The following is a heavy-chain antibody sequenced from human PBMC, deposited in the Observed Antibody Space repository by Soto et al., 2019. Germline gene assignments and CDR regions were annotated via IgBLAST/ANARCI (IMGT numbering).Heavy chain of an antibody. CDR1: GFTFSFYA. J-gene: IGHJ4*02. CDR3: ARQAKIGDRSQFYFDS. V-gene: IGHV3-30*04. Sequence: LGGSLRLSCAASGFTFSFYAMHWVRQAPGKGLEWVAVISYNGRNKHYVDSVKGRFTISRDNSQDTLYLQMDSLRPDGTAVYYCARQAKIGDRSQFYFDSWGQGTLVTVSS. D-gene: IGHD3-16*01. CDR2: ISYNGRNK.